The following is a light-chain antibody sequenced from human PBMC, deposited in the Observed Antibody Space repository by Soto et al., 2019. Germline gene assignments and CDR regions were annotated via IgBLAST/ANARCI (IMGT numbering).Light chain of an antibody. J-gene: IGLJ3*02. CDR2: ANN. CDR3: QSCDSSLSGSGV. CDR1: SSNIGAGYD. V-gene: IGLV1-40*01. Sequence: QSVLTQPPSVSGAPGQRVTISCSGSSSNIGAGYDVHWYQQLPGTAPKLLISANNIRPSGVPDRFSGSKSGTSASLAITGLQAEDEADYYCQSCDSSLSGSGVFGGGTKVTVL.